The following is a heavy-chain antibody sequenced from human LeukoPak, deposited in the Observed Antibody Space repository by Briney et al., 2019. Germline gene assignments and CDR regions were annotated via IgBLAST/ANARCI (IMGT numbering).Heavy chain of an antibody. CDR2: ISAYNGNT. CDR3: ARDSSIIAVALHY. Sequence: ASVKVSCKASGYTFTSYGISWVRQAPGQGLEWMGWISAYNGNTNYAQKLQGRVTMTTDTSTSTACMELRSLRSDDTAVYYCARDSSIIAVALHYWGQGTLVTVSS. V-gene: IGHV1-18*01. CDR1: GYTFTSYG. D-gene: IGHD6-19*01. J-gene: IGHJ4*02.